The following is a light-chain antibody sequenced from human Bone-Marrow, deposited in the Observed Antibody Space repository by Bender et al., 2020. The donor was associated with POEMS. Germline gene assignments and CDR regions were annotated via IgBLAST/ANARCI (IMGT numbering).Light chain of an antibody. CDR3: QSADSSNTYV. V-gene: IGLV3-25*03. Sequence: AARITCFGAALPNQYTYCYQQKPGQAPVVVMYKDTERPSGIPERFSGSSSGAIVTLTISGVQAEDEADYYCQSADSSNTYVFGGGTKLTVL. J-gene: IGLJ2*01. CDR2: KDT. CDR1: ALPNQY.